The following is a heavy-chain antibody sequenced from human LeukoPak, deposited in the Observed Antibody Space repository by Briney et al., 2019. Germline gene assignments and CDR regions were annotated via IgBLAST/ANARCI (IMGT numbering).Heavy chain of an antibody. Sequence: SETLSLTCTVSGGSISSSSYYWGWIRQPPGKGLEWIGSIYYSGSTYYNPSLQSRVTISVDTSKSQFSLKLSSVTAADTAVYYCARHGLYYYDSSGYYFYYYFDYWGQGTLVTVSS. J-gene: IGHJ4*02. CDR1: GGSISSSSYY. CDR3: ARHGLYYYDSSGYYFYYYFDY. D-gene: IGHD3-22*01. V-gene: IGHV4-39*01. CDR2: IYYSGST.